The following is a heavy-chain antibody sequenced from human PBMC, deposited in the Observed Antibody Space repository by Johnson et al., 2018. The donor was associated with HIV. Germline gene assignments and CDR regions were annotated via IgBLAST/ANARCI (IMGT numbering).Heavy chain of an antibody. CDR2: IGTAGDT. D-gene: IGHD2-2*01. Sequence: VQLVESGGGLVQPGGSLRLSCAASGFTFSSYDMHWVRQATGKGLEWVSAIGTAGDTYYPGSVKGRFTISRDNSKNTRYLQMNSLRAGDTAVYYCARGSPLSTGWYGSVDLWGQGTVVTVSS. CDR3: ARGSPLSTGWYGSVDL. CDR1: GFTFSSYD. J-gene: IGHJ3*01. V-gene: IGHV3-13*01.